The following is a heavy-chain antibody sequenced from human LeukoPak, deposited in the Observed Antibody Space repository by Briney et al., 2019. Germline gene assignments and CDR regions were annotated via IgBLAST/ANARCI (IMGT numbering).Heavy chain of an antibody. V-gene: IGHV1-69*05. CDR2: IIPIFGTA. CDR1: GGTFSSYA. D-gene: IGHD1-7*01. J-gene: IGHJ6*03. CDR3: AREGLQTYNWNYYVGNYYYYYVDV. Sequence: SVKVSCKASGGTFSSYAISWVRQAPGQGLEWMGRIIPIFGTANYAQKFQGRVTITTDESTSTAYMELSSLRSEDTAVYYCAREGLQTYNWNYYVGNYYYYYVDVWGKGTTVTVSS.